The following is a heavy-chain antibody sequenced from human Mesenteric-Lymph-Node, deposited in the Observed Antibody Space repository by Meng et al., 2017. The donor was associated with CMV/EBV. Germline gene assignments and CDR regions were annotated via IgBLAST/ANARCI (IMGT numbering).Heavy chain of an antibody. V-gene: IGHV3-74*01. CDR2: IRSDGRST. Sequence: GESLKIFCAASGFTFDSYWMYWVRQAPGKGLVCVSRIRSDGRSTSYADSVKGRFTISRDNAKNTLYQQMNSLRVEETAVYYCVRDRLYGSGTGGMDVWGQGTTVTVSS. J-gene: IGHJ6*02. CDR3: VRDRLYGSGTGGMDV. D-gene: IGHD3-10*01. CDR1: GFTFDSYW.